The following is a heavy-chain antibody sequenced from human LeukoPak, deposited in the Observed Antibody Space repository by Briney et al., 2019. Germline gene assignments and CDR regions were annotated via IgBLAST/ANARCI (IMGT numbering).Heavy chain of an antibody. V-gene: IGHV3-23*01. D-gene: IGHD6-13*01. CDR2: IDSSGDYT. CDR1: GFTFSTHA. CDR3: GKEFSSGWFF. J-gene: IGHJ4*02. Sequence: GGSLRLSCAASGFTFSTHAMTWVRQAPGKGLEWVSSIDSSGDYTFYADSVKGRFTISRDNSKDTLYLQLSGLRAEDTAIYYCGKEFSSGWFFWGQGALVSVSS.